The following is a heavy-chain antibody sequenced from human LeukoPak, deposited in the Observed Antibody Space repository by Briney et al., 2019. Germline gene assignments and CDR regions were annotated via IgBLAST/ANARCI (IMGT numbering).Heavy chain of an antibody. D-gene: IGHD3-22*01. J-gene: IGHJ3*02. CDR1: GGSISSGGYY. CDR2: IYYSGST. Sequence: PSETLSLTCTVSGGSISSGGYYWSWIRQHPGKGLEWIGYIYYSGSTYYNPSLKSRVTISVDTSKNQFSLKLSSVTAADTAVYYCARSWTVLDSSGYSGAFDIWGQGTMVTVSS. CDR3: ARSWTVLDSSGYSGAFDI. V-gene: IGHV4-31*03.